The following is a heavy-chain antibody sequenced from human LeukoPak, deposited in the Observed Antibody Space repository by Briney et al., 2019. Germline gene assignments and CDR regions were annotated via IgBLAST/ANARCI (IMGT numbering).Heavy chain of an antibody. V-gene: IGHV3-30*18. CDR1: EFTFSSYG. CDR2: ISYDGSNK. D-gene: IGHD4-23*01. J-gene: IGHJ3*02. CDR3: AKTLLVRGGAFDI. Sequence: GRSLRLSCAASEFTFSSYGMHWVRQAPGKGLEWVAVISYDGSNKYYADSVKGRFTISRDNSKHTLYLQMNSLRAEDTAVYYCAKTLLVRGGAFDIWGQGTMVTVSS.